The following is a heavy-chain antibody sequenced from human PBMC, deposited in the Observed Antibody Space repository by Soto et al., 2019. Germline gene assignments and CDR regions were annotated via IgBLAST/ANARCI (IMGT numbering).Heavy chain of an antibody. CDR3: ARTTAVPNSLRSRYFFDY. CDR2: VYYSGTT. V-gene: IGHV4-61*01. CDR1: GGSVSDKTYY. D-gene: IGHD4-17*01. Sequence: PSETLSLTCSVSGGSVSDKTYYWSWIRQPPGKRLEWIGYVYYSGTTNYNPSLKSRVTISVDLSKNQFSLRLSSVTTADTALYYCARTTAVPNSLRSRYFFDYWGQGTLVTVSA. J-gene: IGHJ4*02.